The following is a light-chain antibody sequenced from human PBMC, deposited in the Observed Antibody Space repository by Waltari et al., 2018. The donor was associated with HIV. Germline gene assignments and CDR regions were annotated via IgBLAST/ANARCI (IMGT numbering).Light chain of an antibody. CDR3: AAWDDSLL. CDR2: RNN. CDR1: SSNIGSKY. V-gene: IGLV1-47*01. Sequence: QSVLTQPPSASGTPGQRVTISCSGSSSNIGSKYVYWYQQLPGAAPKLLIYRNNRRPSGVPDRFSGSKSGTSASLAISGVRSEDEADYYCAAWDDSLLFGGGTKLPVL. J-gene: IGLJ2*01.